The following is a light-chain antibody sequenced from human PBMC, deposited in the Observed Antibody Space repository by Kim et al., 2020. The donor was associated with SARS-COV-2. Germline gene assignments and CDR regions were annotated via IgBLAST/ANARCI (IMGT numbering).Light chain of an antibody. J-gene: IGKJ5*01. Sequence: EIVLTQSPDTLSLSPGERAALSCRASQRVDSNYSAWYQQKPGQVPRLLIYEASSRTTGVPDRFTGSGSGTDFTLTINRLEPEDFAVYYCQQYGDPITFGQGTRLEIK. CDR2: EAS. CDR1: QRVDSNY. CDR3: QQYGDPIT. V-gene: IGKV3-20*01.